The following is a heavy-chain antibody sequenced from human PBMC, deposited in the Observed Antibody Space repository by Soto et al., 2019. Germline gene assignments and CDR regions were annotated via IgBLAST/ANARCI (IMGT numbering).Heavy chain of an antibody. D-gene: IGHD1-26*01. Sequence: GGSLRLSCAASGFTFSDHYMDWVRQAPGKGLEWVGRTRNKANSYTTEYAASVKGRFTISRDDSKNSLYLQMNSLKTEDTAVYYCARSSRGPINSGSYYDYWGQGTLVTVSS. CDR1: GFTFSDHY. CDR3: ARSSRGPINSGSYYDY. CDR2: TRNKANSYTT. V-gene: IGHV3-72*01. J-gene: IGHJ4*02.